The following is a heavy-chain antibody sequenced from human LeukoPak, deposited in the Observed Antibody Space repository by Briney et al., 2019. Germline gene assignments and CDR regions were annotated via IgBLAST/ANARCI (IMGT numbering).Heavy chain of an antibody. CDR2: INPNSGGT. D-gene: IGHD6-13*01. J-gene: IGHJ3*02. Sequence: ASVKVSCKASGYTFTGYYMHWVRQAPGQGLEWVGWINPNSGGTNYAQKFQGRVTMTRDTSISTAYMELSRLRSDETAVYYCARESGIAENAFDIWGQGTMVTVSS. CDR3: ARESGIAENAFDI. CDR1: GYTFTGYY. V-gene: IGHV1-2*02.